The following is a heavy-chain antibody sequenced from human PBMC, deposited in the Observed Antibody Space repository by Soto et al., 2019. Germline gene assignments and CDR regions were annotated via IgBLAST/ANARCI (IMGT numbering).Heavy chain of an antibody. J-gene: IGHJ4*02. D-gene: IGHD3-3*01. CDR2: ISSSNTI. CDR3: AKDWNGPGDY. CDR1: WFHFSDYI. Sequence: GGPLRISRAAAWFHFSDYIMKWVRQAPGKGLEWVSYISSSNTIYYADSVKGRFTISRDNSKNTLYLQMNSLRAEDTAVYYCAKDWNGPGDYWGQGTLVTVSS. V-gene: IGHV3-48*01.